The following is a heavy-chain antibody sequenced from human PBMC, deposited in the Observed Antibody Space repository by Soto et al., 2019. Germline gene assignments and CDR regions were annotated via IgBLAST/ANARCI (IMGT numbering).Heavy chain of an antibody. Sequence: QVQLVESGGGVVQPGRSLRLSCAASGFTFSSYGMHWVRQAPGKGLEWVAVISYDGSNKYYADSVKGRFTISRENSKNTLYLQMNSLRAEDTAVYYCAKVPVPAVAGRYNFWFDPWGQGTLVTVSS. J-gene: IGHJ5*02. V-gene: IGHV3-30*18. CDR1: GFTFSSYG. CDR3: AKVPVPAVAGRYNFWFDP. D-gene: IGHD6-19*01. CDR2: ISYDGSNK.